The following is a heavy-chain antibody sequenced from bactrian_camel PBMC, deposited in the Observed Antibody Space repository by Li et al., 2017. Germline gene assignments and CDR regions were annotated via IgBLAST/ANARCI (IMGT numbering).Heavy chain of an antibody. Sequence: HVQLVESGGGSALAGGSVRLSCAASGYTYNRNCMAWFRQAPGKEREGVANIWTADHTTYYADSVRGRFTISHDSATNTMYLQMNNVKPEDTAEYYYAATRIAGFPAVSRFPPETVCRTNFAAWGQGTQVTVS. D-gene: IGHD1*01. CDR3: AATRIAGFPAVSRFPPETVCRTNFAA. CDR1: GYTYNRNC. V-gene: IGHV3S6*01. CDR2: IWTADHTT. J-gene: IGHJ6*01.